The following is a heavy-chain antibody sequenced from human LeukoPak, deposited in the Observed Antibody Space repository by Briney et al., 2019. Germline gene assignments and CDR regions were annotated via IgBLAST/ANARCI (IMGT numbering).Heavy chain of an antibody. CDR3: ARDLDGDSWCFDL. Sequence: PGGSLRLSCAASGFTFSSYSMNWVRQAPGKGLEWVSYISSSGSTIYYADSVKGRFTISRDNAKNSLYLQMNSLRAEDTAVYYCARDLDGDSWCFDLWGRGTLVTVSS. CDR1: GFTFSSYS. CDR2: ISSSGSTI. V-gene: IGHV3-48*04. D-gene: IGHD4-17*01. J-gene: IGHJ2*01.